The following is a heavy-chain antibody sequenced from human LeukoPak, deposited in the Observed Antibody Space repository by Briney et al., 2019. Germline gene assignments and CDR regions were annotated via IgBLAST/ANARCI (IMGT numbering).Heavy chain of an antibody. CDR2: IIPILDIA. CDR1: GGTFSSYA. Sequence: ASVKVSCKASGGTFSSYAISWVRQAPGQGLEWMGRIIPILDIANYAQKFQGRVTITADKSTSTAYMELSSLRSEDTAVYYCAVGYCTNGVCYAYYYYGMDVWGQGTTVTVSS. V-gene: IGHV1-69*04. CDR3: AVGYCTNGVCYAYYYYGMDV. J-gene: IGHJ6*02. D-gene: IGHD2-8*01.